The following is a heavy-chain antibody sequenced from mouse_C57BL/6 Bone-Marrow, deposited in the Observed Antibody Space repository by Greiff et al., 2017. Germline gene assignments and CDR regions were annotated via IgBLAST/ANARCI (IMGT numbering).Heavy chain of an antibody. CDR3: ARRGGKIPWSYWYFDV. CDR2: INPSNGGT. J-gene: IGHJ1*03. V-gene: IGHV1-53*01. Sequence: QVQLQQPGTELVKPGASVKLSCKASGYTFTSYWMHWVKQRPGQGLEWIGNINPSNGGTNYNEKFKSKATLTVDKSSSTAYMQLSSLTSEDSAVYYCARRGGKIPWSYWYFDVWGTGTTVTVSS. CDR1: GYTFTSYW.